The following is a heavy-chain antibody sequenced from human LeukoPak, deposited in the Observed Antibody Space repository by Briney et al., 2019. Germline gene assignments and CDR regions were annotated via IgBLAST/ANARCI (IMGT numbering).Heavy chain of an antibody. D-gene: IGHD3-3*01. CDR3: AKDTIFGVVTSPDSYFDY. J-gene: IGHJ4*02. CDR1: GFTFDDYA. V-gene: IGHV3-9*01. Sequence: GGSLRLSCAASGFTFDDYAMHWVRQAPGKGLEWVSGISWNSGSIGYADSVKGRFTISRDNAKNSLYLQMNSLRAEDTALYYCAKDTIFGVVTSPDSYFDYWGQGTLVTVSS. CDR2: ISWNSGSI.